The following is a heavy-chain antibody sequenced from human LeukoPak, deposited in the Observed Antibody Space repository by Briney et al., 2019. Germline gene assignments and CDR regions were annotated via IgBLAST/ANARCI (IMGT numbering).Heavy chain of an antibody. CDR3: ARDRLTAAGKRYYYFGMDV. D-gene: IGHD6-13*01. V-gene: IGHV4-59*01. CDR2: MYYTGST. Sequence: KTSETLSLTCAVYGGSFSGYYWSWIRQPPGKGLEWIGYMYYTGSTDYNPSLKSRVTISVDTSKNQFSLKLTSVTAADTAVYYCARDRLTAAGKRYYYFGMDVWGHGTTVIVSS. J-gene: IGHJ6*02. CDR1: GGSFSGYY.